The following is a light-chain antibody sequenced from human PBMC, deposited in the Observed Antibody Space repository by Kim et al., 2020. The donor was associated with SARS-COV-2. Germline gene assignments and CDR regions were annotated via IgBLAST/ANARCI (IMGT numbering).Light chain of an antibody. CDR3: QQSYTIPYT. Sequence: DIQMTQSPSSLSASVGDRVTITCRASQSISSYLNWYQQKPGKAPKLLIYAASSLQSGVPSRFSGSGSGTDFTLTISSLQPGDFATYYCQQSYTIPYTFGLGTKLEI. V-gene: IGKV1-39*01. CDR1: QSISSY. CDR2: AAS. J-gene: IGKJ2*01.